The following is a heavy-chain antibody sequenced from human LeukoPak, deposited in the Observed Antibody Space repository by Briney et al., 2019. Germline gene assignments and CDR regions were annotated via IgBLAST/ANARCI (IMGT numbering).Heavy chain of an antibody. Sequence: GASVKVSCKASGYTFTKYYIHWVRQAPGQRLEWMGLIKPGGDNTNYAQNFQGRVTMTSDTSARTVYMELSSLRSEDTAIYYCARIRDGYNDAYDIWGQGTVVTVPS. V-gene: IGHV1-46*01. CDR2: IKPGGDNT. D-gene: IGHD5-24*01. CDR1: GYTFTKYY. J-gene: IGHJ3*02. CDR3: ARIRDGYNDAYDI.